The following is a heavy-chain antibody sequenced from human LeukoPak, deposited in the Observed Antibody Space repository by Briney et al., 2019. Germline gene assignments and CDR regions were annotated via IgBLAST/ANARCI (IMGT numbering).Heavy chain of an antibody. Sequence: SETLSLTCTVSGGSISSYYWSWIRQPPGKGLEWIGYIYYSGSTNYNPSLKSRVTISVDTSKNQFSLKLSSVTAADTAVYYCARVPPSYYYDSSGPFDYWGQGTLVTVSS. J-gene: IGHJ4*02. CDR2: IYYSGST. CDR3: ARVPPSYYYDSSGPFDY. CDR1: GGSISSYY. D-gene: IGHD3-22*01. V-gene: IGHV4-59*01.